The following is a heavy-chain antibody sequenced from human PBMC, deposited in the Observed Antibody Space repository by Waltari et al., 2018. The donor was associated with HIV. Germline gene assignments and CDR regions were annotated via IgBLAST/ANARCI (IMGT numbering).Heavy chain of an antibody. CDR2: IIPILGIT. D-gene: IGHD6-13*01. CDR1: GGTFTSYG. J-gene: IGHJ6*02. CDR3: ARGAAAGNHFYYGMDV. Sequence: KPGSSVKVSCKASGGTFTSYGISWVRQAPGQGLEWMGRIIPILGITNYAQKFQGRVTITADKSTSTAYMELRSLRSEDTAVYYCARGAAAGNHFYYGMDVWGQGTTVTVSS. V-gene: IGHV1-69*04.